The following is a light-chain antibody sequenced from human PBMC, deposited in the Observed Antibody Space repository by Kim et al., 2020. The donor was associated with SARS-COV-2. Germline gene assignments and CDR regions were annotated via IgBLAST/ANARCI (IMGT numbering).Light chain of an antibody. CDR2: DAS. Sequence: APGERATLPCRASQGVNSQLAWYQQRPGQAPRLLIYDASNRATGTPARFSGSGSGTDFTLTISSLEPEDFAVYYCQQRAKWPPVTFGGGTKVDIK. CDR1: QGVNSQ. V-gene: IGKV3-11*01. CDR3: QQRAKWPPVT. J-gene: IGKJ4*01.